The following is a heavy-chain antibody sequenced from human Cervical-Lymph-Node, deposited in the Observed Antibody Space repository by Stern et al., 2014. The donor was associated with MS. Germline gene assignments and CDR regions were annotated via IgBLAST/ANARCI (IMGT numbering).Heavy chain of an antibody. D-gene: IGHD5-18*01. Sequence: QLVESGPEVKKPGTSVKVSCKASGITFSQSAVQWLRQARGQRLEWIGGVVGLHGATNYAQSFQERVTITRDMSTSTVFMELRSLRSEDTAVYYCASERYTYYDDQRPPGGFGPWGQGTLVTVSS. CDR2: VVGLHGAT. J-gene: IGHJ5*02. V-gene: IGHV1-58*03. CDR1: GITFSQSA. CDR3: ASERYTYYDDQRPPGGFGP.